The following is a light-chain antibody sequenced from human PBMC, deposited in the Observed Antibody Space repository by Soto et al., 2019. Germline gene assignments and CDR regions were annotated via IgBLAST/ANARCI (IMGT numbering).Light chain of an antibody. J-gene: IGLJ1*01. CDR3: CSYAGSSNYYV. Sequence: QSVLTQPASVSGSPGQSITISCTGTSSDVGSYNLVSWYQQHPGKAPKLMIYEVSKRPSGVSNRFSGSKSGNTASLTISGPQAEDEADYYCCSYAGSSNYYVFGNGTKVTVL. V-gene: IGLV2-23*02. CDR1: SSDVGSYNL. CDR2: EVS.